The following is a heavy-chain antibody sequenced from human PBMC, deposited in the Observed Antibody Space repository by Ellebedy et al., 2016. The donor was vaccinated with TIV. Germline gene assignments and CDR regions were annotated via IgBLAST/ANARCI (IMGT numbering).Heavy chain of an antibody. Sequence: PGGSLRLSCAASGFTFSSYAMSWVRQAPGKGLEGVSGLYGTGRGIFYSDSVKGRFTISRDNAAQSLFLQINNLRPDDTDVYYCARFRYTSAWHLGHNGLDWWGQGTLVSVSS. V-gene: IGHV3-23*01. CDR1: GFTFSSYA. J-gene: IGHJ4*02. CDR2: LYGTGRGI. D-gene: IGHD6-19*01. CDR3: ARFRYTSAWHLGHNGLDW.